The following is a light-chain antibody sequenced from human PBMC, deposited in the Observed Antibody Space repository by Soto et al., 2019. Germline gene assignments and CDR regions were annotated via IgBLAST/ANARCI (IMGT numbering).Light chain of an antibody. Sequence: QSVLTQPASVSGFPGQSITISCTGTSGDVGGYKYVCWYQQHPGKAPKVMIYDVTNRPSGVSNRFSGSKSGNTASPTISGLQADDEADYYCSSYTSSGTLFGTGTKVTVL. CDR1: SGDVGGYKY. CDR2: DVT. J-gene: IGLJ1*01. V-gene: IGLV2-14*01. CDR3: SSYTSSGTL.